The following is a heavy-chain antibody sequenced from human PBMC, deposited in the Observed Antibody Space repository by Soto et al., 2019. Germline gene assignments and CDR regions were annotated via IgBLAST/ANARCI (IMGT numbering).Heavy chain of an antibody. V-gene: IGHV4-39*01. D-gene: IGHD2-21*01. Sequence: QLQLQESGPGLVKPSETLSLTCTVSGGSISSSSYYWGWIRQPPGKGLEWIGSIYYSGSTYYNPSHTIRRTISLDTSENQYSLKLRSVTAAKTAMYYCPLGWSDVFPHWFDPWGQGTLVTVSS. CDR1: GGSISSSSYY. CDR2: IYYSGST. J-gene: IGHJ5*02. CDR3: PLGWSDVFPHWFDP.